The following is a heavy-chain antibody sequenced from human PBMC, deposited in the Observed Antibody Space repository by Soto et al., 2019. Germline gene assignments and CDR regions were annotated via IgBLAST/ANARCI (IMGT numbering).Heavy chain of an antibody. CDR3: HTAMVLGDYYYGMDV. Sequence: GASVKVSCKASGGTFSSYAISWVRQAPGQGLEWMGGIIPIFGTANYAQKFQGRVTITADESTSTAYMELSSLRSEDTAVYYCHTAMVLGDYYYGMDVWGPGTKVTVYS. J-gene: IGHJ6*02. CDR2: IIPIFGTA. CDR1: GGTFSSYA. D-gene: IGHD5-18*01. V-gene: IGHV1-69*13.